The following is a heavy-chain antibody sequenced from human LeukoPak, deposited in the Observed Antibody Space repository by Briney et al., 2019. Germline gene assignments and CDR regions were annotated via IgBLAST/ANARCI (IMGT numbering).Heavy chain of an antibody. CDR2: INHSGST. Sequence: SETLSLTCAVYGGSFSGYYWSWIRHPPGKGLEWIGEINHSGSTNYNPSLKSRVTISVDTSKNQFSLKLSSVTAADTAVYYCARVPGYGDYVGYWGQGTLVTVSS. CDR3: ARVPGYGDYVGY. D-gene: IGHD4-17*01. J-gene: IGHJ4*02. V-gene: IGHV4-34*01. CDR1: GGSFSGYY.